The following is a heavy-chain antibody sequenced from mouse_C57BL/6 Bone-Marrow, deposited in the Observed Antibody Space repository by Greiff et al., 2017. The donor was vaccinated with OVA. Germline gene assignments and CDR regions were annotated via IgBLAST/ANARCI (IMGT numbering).Heavy chain of an antibody. J-gene: IGHJ1*03. CDR1: GYTFTSYW. V-gene: IGHV1-50*01. CDR3: ARNWDYWYFDV. Sequence: QVQLQQPGAELVKPGASVKLSCKASGYTFTSYWMQWVRQRPGQGLEWIGEIDPSDSSTNYNQKFKGKATLTVDTSYSTAYMQLSSLTSEDSAVYYCARNWDYWYFDVGGTGTTVTVSA. CDR2: IDPSDSST. D-gene: IGHD4-1*01.